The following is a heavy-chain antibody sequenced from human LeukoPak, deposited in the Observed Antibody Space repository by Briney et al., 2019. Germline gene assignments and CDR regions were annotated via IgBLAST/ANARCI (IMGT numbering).Heavy chain of an antibody. CDR3: ARGVSGYTYGSYYYYYMDV. CDR1: DGSISSYY. CDR2: IYTSGST. D-gene: IGHD5-18*01. V-gene: IGHV4-4*09. J-gene: IGHJ6*03. Sequence: SETLSLTCTVSDGSISSYYWSWIRRPPGKGLEWIGYIYTSGSTNYNPSLKSRVTISVDTSKNQFSLKLSSVTAADTAVYYCARGVSGYTYGSYYYYYMDVWGKGTTVTVSS.